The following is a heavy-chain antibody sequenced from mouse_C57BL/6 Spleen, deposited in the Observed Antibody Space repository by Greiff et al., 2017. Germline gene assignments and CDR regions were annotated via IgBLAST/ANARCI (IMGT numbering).Heavy chain of an antibody. CDR2: IDPSDSYT. D-gene: IGHD2-3*01. Sequence: QVQLQQPGAELVRPGTSVKLSCKASGYTFTSYWMHWVKQRPGQGLEWIGVIDPSDSYTNYNQKFKGKATLTVDTSSSTAYMQLSSLTSEDSAVXYCARFHDGYHYYCDYWGQGTTLTVSS. V-gene: IGHV1-59*01. CDR3: ARFHDGYHYYCDY. CDR1: GYTFTSYW. J-gene: IGHJ2*01.